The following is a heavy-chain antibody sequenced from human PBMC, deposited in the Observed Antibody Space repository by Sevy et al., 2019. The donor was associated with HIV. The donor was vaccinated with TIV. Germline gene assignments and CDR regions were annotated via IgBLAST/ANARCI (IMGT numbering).Heavy chain of an antibody. CDR3: ARAGGGGSRRDAFDI. D-gene: IGHD1-26*01. CDR1: GFTFSSYA. J-gene: IGHJ3*02. V-gene: IGHV3-30-3*01. CDR2: ISYDGSNK. Sequence: GGSLRLSCAASGFTFSSYAMHWLRQAPGKGLEWVAVISYDGSNKYYADSVKGRFTISRDNSKKTLYLQMNSLRAEDTAVYYCARAGGGGSRRDAFDIWGQGTMVTVSS.